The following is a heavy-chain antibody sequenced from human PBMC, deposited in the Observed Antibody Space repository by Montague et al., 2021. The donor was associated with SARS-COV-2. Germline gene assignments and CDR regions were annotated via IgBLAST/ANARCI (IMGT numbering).Heavy chain of an antibody. Sequence: SLRLSCAASGFTFSSYGMHWVRQAPGKGLEWVAVISYDGSNKYYADSVKGRFTISRDNSKNTLYLQMNSLRAEDTAVYYCAKTSVRERYYYDSSGYLYYFDSWGQGTLVTVSS. J-gene: IGHJ4*02. CDR1: GFTFSSYG. V-gene: IGHV3-30*18. CDR2: ISYDGSNK. D-gene: IGHD3-22*01. CDR3: AKTSVRERYYYDSSGYLYYFDS.